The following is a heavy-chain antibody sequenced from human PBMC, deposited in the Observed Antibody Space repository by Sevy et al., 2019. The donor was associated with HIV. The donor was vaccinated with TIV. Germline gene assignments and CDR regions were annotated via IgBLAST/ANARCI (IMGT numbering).Heavy chain of an antibody. J-gene: IGHJ4*02. V-gene: IGHV1-18*01. CDR1: GYTFTSYG. CDR3: AGFLSDDSSGEPDFDY. D-gene: IGHD3-22*01. CDR2: ISAYNGNT. Sequence: ASVKVSSKASGYTFTSYGISWVRQAPGQGLEWMGWISAYNGNTNYAQKLQGRVTMTTDTSTSTAYMELRSLRSDDSAVYYCAGFLSDDSSGEPDFDYWVQGTLVTVSS.